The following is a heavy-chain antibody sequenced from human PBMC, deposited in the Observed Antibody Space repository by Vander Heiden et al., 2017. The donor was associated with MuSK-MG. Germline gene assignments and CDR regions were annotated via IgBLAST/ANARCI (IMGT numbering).Heavy chain of an antibody. CDR3: AKGEMATINDAFDI. Sequence: EVQLVESGGGVVRPGGSLRLSCAASGFTFDDYGMSWVRQAPGKGLEWVSGINWNGGSKGYADAGKGRFTISRDNAKNSLYLQMNSMRDEDTALYYCAKGEMATINDAFDIWGQGKMVTVS. CDR2: INWNGGSK. V-gene: IGHV3-20*04. J-gene: IGHJ3*02. CDR1: GFTFDDYG.